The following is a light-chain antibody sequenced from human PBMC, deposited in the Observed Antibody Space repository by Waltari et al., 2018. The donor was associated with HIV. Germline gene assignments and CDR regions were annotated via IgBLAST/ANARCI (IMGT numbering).Light chain of an antibody. V-gene: IGLV2-11*01. Sequence: SALTQPRSVSGSPGQAVPISCTGTSRDVGGYTFVSWYQHHPGKAPKLVISEVTKRPSGVPDRFSGSKSGNTASLTISGLQAEDEADYYCCSYSGSGTLYVFGTGTEVTVL. CDR2: EVT. CDR1: SRDVGGYTF. J-gene: IGLJ1*01. CDR3: CSYSGSGTLYV.